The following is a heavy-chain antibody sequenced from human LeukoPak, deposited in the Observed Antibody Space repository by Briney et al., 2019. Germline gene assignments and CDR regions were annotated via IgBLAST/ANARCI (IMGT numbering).Heavy chain of an antibody. CDR1: GFTFSTYA. Sequence: GRSLRLSCAASGFTFSTYAIHWVRQAPGKGLEWVAVISYDGSNRYADSVKGRFTISRDSSRHTVYLQMNSLRDEDTAVYYCARDQGYCTTTSCYLIGGYFDYWGQGTLVTVSS. D-gene: IGHD2-2*01. CDR3: ARDQGYCTTTSCYLIGGYFDY. V-gene: IGHV3-30-3*01. CDR2: ISYDGSNR. J-gene: IGHJ4*02.